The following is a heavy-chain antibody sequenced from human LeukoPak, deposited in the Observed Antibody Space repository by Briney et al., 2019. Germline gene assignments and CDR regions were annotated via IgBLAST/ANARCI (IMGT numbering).Heavy chain of an antibody. CDR3: ARASSSWNAFDH. D-gene: IGHD6-13*01. CDR2: INPSGGST. CDR1: GYTFTSYY. V-gene: IGHV1-46*01. J-gene: IGHJ4*02. Sequence: ASVKVSXKASGYTFTSYYMHRVRQAPGQGLEWMGIINPSGGSTSYAQKFQGRVTMTRDTSTSIVNMELSSLRSEDTAVYYCARASSSWNAFDHWGQGTLVTVSS.